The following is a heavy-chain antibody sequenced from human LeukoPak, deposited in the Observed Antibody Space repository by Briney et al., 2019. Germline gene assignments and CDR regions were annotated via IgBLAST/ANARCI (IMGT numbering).Heavy chain of an antibody. D-gene: IGHD2-2*01. V-gene: IGHV3-11*01. CDR2: ISSSGSTI. Sequence: GGSLRLSCAASGFTFSDYYMSWIRQAPGKGLEWVSYISSSGSTIHYADSVKGRFTISRDNAKNSLYLQMNSLRAEDTAVYYCARVYCSSTSCYFFDYWGQGTLVTVSS. J-gene: IGHJ4*02. CDR1: GFTFSDYY. CDR3: ARVYCSSTSCYFFDY.